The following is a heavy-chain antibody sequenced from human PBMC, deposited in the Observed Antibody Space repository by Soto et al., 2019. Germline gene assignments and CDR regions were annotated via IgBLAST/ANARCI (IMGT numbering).Heavy chain of an antibody. Sequence: PGGSLRLSCAASGFTFSSYAMSWVRQAPGKGLEWVSAISGAGVTSYYTDSVKGRFTISRDNSKNTLYLQMNSLRAGDTAVYYCAKAANYNNPPYNWFDPWGEGPMMTL. V-gene: IGHV3-23*01. D-gene: IGHD4-4*01. J-gene: IGHJ5*02. CDR1: GFTFSSYA. CDR3: AKAANYNNPPYNWFDP. CDR2: ISGAGVTS.